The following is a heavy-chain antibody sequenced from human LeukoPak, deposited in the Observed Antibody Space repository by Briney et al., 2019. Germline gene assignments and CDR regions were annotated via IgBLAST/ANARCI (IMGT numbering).Heavy chain of an antibody. J-gene: IGHJ4*02. D-gene: IGHD5-24*01. CDR2: INPNSGGT. CDR3: ARQDGDGLYFFDS. V-gene: IGHV1-2*02. CDR1: GYTFTGYY. Sequence: ASVKVSCKASGYTFTGYYMHWVRQAPGQGLEWMGWINPNSGGTNYAQKFQGRVTMTRDTSISTAYMELSRLRSDDTAVYYCARQDGDGLYFFDSWGQGTLVTVSS.